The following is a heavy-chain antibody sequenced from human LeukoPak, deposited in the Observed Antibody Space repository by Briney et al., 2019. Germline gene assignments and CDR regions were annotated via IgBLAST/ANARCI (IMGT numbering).Heavy chain of an antibody. CDR3: ARERTGRLD. CDR2: IYYSEIT. J-gene: IGHJ4*02. CDR1: GGSISSSSYY. Sequence: PSETLSLTCTVSGGSISSSSYYWGGIRQPPGKGLEWIGSIYYSEITYYNPSLKSRVTISVNTSKNQFSLKLSSVTAADPAVYYYARERTGRLDWGQGTLVTVSS. D-gene: IGHD7-27*01. V-gene: IGHV4-39*07.